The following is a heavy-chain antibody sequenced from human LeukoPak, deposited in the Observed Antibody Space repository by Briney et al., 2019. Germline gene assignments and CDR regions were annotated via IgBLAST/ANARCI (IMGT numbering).Heavy chain of an antibody. J-gene: IGHJ4*02. V-gene: IGHV3-53*01. CDR1: GFTVSSNY. D-gene: IGHD2-2*01. CDR2: IYSGGNT. Sequence: GGSLRLSCVASGFTVSSNYMGWVRQAPGKGLEWVSVIYSGGNTYYADSVKGRVTISRDNSKNTLYLQMNSLRAEDTAVYYCAASLPNIVVVPATKGPFGYWGQGALVTVSS. CDR3: AASLPNIVVVPATKGPFGY.